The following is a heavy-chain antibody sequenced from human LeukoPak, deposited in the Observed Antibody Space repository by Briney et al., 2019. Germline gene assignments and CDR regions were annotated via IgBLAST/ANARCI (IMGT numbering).Heavy chain of an antibody. CDR2: ISSSGSTI. J-gene: IGHJ3*02. D-gene: IGHD6-13*01. CDR1: GFTFSSYA. V-gene: IGHV3-48*03. Sequence: GGSLRLSCAASGFTFSSYAMSWVRQAPGKGLEWVSYISSSGSTIYYADSVKGRFTISRDNAKNSLYLQMNSLRAEDTAVYYCARYPIAAAGYDAFDIWGQGTMVTVSS. CDR3: ARYPIAAAGYDAFDI.